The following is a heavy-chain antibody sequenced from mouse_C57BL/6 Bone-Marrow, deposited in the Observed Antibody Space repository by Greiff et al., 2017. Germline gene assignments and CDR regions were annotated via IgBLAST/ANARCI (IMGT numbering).Heavy chain of an antibody. J-gene: IGHJ4*01. V-gene: IGHV1-64*01. CDR1: GYTFTSYW. D-gene: IGHD1-1*01. CDR2: IHPNSGST. CDR3: ARDWIFNCYGSRYAMDY. Sequence: QVQLQQPGAELVKPGASVKLSCKASGYTFTSYWMHWVKQRPGQGLEWIGMIHPNSGSTNYNEKFKSKATLTVDKSSSTAYMQLSSLTSEDSAVYYCARDWIFNCYGSRYAMDYWGQGTSVTVSS.